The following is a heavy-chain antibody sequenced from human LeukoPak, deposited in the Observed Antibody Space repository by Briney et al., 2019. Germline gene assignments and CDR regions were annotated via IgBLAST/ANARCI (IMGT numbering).Heavy chain of an antibody. D-gene: IGHD6-13*01. J-gene: IGHJ6*02. CDR3: ARGLDPQHESSPYYYGMDV. V-gene: IGHV3-48*03. CDR1: GFTFSSYE. Sequence: GGSLRLSCAASGFTFSSYEMNWGRQAPGNGLEWVSYIRSSVSTIYYADSVKGRFTISRDNAKKSLYLQMNSLRAEDTAVYYCARGLDPQHESSPYYYGMDVWGQGTTVTVSS. CDR2: IRSSVSTI.